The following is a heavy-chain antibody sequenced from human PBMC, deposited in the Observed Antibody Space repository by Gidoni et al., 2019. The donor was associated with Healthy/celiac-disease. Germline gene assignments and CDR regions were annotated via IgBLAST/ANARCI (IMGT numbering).Heavy chain of an antibody. CDR3: SNCWSGSANDAFDI. CDR1: GFTFSSYG. Sequence: QVQLVESGGDVVQPGRSLRLSCAASGFTFSSYGMHWVRQAPGKGLEWVAVISYDGSNKYYADSVKGRVTISRDNSKNTLYLQMNSLRAEDTAVYYCSNCWSGSANDAFDIWEQGTMVTVSS. V-gene: IGHV3-30*18. D-gene: IGHD3-3*01. CDR2: ISYDGSNK. J-gene: IGHJ3*02.